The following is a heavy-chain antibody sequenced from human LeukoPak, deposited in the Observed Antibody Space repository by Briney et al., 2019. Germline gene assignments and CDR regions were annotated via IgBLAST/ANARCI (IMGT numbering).Heavy chain of an antibody. CDR3: AKDSPVGGAAAGTDSDY. CDR1: GFTFSSYA. V-gene: IGHV3-23*01. CDR2: ISGSGGST. J-gene: IGHJ4*02. D-gene: IGHD6-13*01. Sequence: GGSLRLSCAASGFTFSSYAMSWVRQAPGKGLEWVSAISGSGGSTYYADSVKGRFTISRDNSKNTLYPQMNSLRAEDTAVYYCAKDSPVGGAAAGTDSDYWGQGTLVTVSS.